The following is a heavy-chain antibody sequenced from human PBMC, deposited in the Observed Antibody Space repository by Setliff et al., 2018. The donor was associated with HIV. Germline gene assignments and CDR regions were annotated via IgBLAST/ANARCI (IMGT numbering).Heavy chain of an antibody. CDR1: GGFIGGHY. Sequence: SETLSLTCTVSGGFIGGHYWTWIRQSPGRGLEWIGSIYYSGSTYYNPSLQSRVTMSIDTSKDQFSLKLSSVTAADTAVYYCARGPNLLTHYYDSSGYAVGYSDHWGQGTLVTVSS. CDR2: IYYSGST. V-gene: IGHV4-39*07. J-gene: IGHJ4*02. D-gene: IGHD3-22*01. CDR3: ARGPNLLTHYYDSSGYAVGYSDH.